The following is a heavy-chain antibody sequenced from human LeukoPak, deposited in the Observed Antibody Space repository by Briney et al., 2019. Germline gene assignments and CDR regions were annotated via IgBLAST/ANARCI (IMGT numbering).Heavy chain of an antibody. CDR3: VRPRDYGFDN. D-gene: IGHD4-17*01. J-gene: IGHJ4*02. V-gene: IGHV4-39*02. CDR2: ISYSGTP. CDR1: TGSINSYY. Sequence: PSETLSLTCTVSTGSINSYYWGWIRQPPGKGLEWIGTISYSGTPHYNSSLNSRLTISLDTSKNHFSLQLNSVTAVDTAVYYCVRPRDYGFDNWGQGTLVIVSS.